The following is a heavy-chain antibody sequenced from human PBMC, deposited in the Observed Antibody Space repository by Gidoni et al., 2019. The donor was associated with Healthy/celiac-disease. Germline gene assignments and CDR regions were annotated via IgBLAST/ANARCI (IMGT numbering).Heavy chain of an antibody. V-gene: IGHV1-8*01. CDR3: ARVGTGYYLYYYYYYMDV. CDR1: GYTVTSYD. J-gene: IGHJ6*03. Sequence: QVQLVQSGAEVKKPGVSVKVSCKASGYTVTSYDINWVRQATGQGLEWMGWMNPNSGNTGYAKKFQCRVTMTRNTSISTAYMELSSLRSEDTAVYYCARVGTGYYLYYYYYYMDVWGKGTTVTVSS. CDR2: MNPNSGNT. D-gene: IGHD3-9*01.